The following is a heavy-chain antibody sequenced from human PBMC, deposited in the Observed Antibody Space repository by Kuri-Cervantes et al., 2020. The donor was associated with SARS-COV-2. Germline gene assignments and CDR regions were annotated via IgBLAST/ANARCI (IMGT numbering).Heavy chain of an antibody. J-gene: IGHJ6*03. CDR1: GYTFTGYY. CDR2: INPNSGGT. D-gene: IGHD6-13*01. V-gene: IGHV1-2*02. Sequence: ASVKVSCKASGYTFTGYYMHWVRQAPGQGLEWMGWINPNSGGTNYAQKFQGRVTMTRDTSISTAYMELSRLRSDDTAVYYCATNIAAAGLYYYMDVWGKGTTVTVSS. CDR3: ATNIAAAGLYYYMDV.